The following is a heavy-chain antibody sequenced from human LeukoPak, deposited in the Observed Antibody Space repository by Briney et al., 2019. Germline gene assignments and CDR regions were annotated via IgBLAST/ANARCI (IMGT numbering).Heavy chain of an antibody. CDR3: AREFIRGDGGSFDI. CDR2: INQDESEK. CDR1: GFTFSSYW. Sequence: GGSLRLSCAASGFTFSSYWMNWVRQAPGKGLEWVANINQDESEKYYVDSVKGRFTISRDNAKNSLYLQMNSLRAEDTAVYYCAREFIRGDGGSFDIWGQGTMVTVSS. D-gene: IGHD3-10*01. V-gene: IGHV3-7*01. J-gene: IGHJ3*02.